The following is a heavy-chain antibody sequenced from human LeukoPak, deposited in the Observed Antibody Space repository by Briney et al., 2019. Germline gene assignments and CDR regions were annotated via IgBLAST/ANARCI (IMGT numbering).Heavy chain of an antibody. Sequence: SVKVSCKASGGTFSSYTISWVRQAPGQGLEWMGRIIPILGIANYAQKFQGRVTITADRSTSTAYMELSSLRSEDTAVYYCASVLYEWDNVVVPTFDYWGQGTLVTVSS. CDR3: ASVLYEWDNVVVPTFDY. D-gene: IGHD2-2*01. J-gene: IGHJ4*02. CDR2: IIPILGIA. CDR1: GGTFSSYT. V-gene: IGHV1-69*02.